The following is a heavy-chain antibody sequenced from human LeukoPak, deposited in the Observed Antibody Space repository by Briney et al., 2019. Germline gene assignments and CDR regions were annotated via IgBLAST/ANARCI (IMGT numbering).Heavy chain of an antibody. Sequence: GGSPRLSCAASGFIFNTYAMSWVRQAPGEGLEWVSAISVSGDSTYYADSVKGRFTISRDDSKNTLYLQMNRLRAEDTAVYYCAKRRYCTTTTCQSFDYWGQGTLVTVSS. CDR3: AKRRYCTTTTCQSFDY. CDR1: GFIFNTYA. J-gene: IGHJ4*02. D-gene: IGHD2-2*01. CDR2: ISVSGDST. V-gene: IGHV3-23*01.